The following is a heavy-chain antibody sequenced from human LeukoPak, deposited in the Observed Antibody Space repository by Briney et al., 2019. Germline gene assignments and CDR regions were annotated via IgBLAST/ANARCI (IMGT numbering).Heavy chain of an antibody. CDR1: GGSFSGYY. V-gene: IGHV4-34*01. D-gene: IGHD4-23*01. Sequence: NPSETLSLTCAVYGGSFSGYYWSWIRQPPGKGLEWIGEINHSGSTNYNPSLKSRVTISVDTSKNQFSLKLSSVTAAGTAVYYCAKVSLDYGGNSATASGTYYYYGMDVWGQGTTVTVSS. CDR2: INHSGST. J-gene: IGHJ6*02. CDR3: AKVSLDYGGNSATASGTYYYYGMDV.